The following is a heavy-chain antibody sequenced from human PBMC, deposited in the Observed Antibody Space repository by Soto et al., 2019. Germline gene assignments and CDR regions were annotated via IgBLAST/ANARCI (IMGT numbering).Heavy chain of an antibody. V-gene: IGHV1-69*13. J-gene: IGHJ6*02. CDR1: GGTFSSYA. CDR2: IIPIFGTA. D-gene: IGHD6-13*01. Sequence: SVKVSCKASGGTFSSYAISWVRQAPGQGLEWMGGIIPIFGTANYAQKFQGRVTITADESTSTAYMELSSLRSEDTAVYYCARGAAAVMWYYYYYGMAVWGQGTTVTVSS. CDR3: ARGAAAVMWYYYYYGMAV.